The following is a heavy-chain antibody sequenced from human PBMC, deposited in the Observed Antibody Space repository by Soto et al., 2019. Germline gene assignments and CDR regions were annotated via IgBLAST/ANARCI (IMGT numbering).Heavy chain of an antibody. D-gene: IGHD5-12*01. Sequence: GGSLRLSCAASGFTFSSYWMHWVRQVPGKGLVWVSRINSDGSSTSYADSVKGRFTISRDNAKNTLYLQMNSLRAEDTAVYYCARGRPEYSGPIGFDYWGQGTLVTVSS. CDR3: ARGRPEYSGPIGFDY. CDR2: INSDGSST. CDR1: GFTFSSYW. J-gene: IGHJ4*02. V-gene: IGHV3-74*01.